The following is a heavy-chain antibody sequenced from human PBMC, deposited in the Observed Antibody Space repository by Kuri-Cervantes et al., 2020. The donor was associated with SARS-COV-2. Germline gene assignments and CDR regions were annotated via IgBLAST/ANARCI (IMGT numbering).Heavy chain of an antibody. Sequence: LSLTCAASGFTFSSYWMHWVHQAPGKGLVWVSRINSDGSSTSYADSVKGRFTISRDNAKNTLYLQMNSLRAEDTAVYYCARGSFYSYGYDAFDIWGQGTMVTVSS. V-gene: IGHV3-74*01. CDR3: ARGSFYSYGYDAFDI. CDR2: INSDGSST. J-gene: IGHJ3*02. CDR1: GFTFSSYW. D-gene: IGHD5-18*01.